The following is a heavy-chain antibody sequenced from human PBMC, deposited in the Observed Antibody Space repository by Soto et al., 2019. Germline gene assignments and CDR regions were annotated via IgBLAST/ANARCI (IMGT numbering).Heavy chain of an antibody. CDR2: INAGNGNT. J-gene: IGHJ4*02. CDR3: ARSMVVVSPLAY. V-gene: IGHV1-3*01. D-gene: IGHD2-21*01. Sequence: ASVKVSCKASGYTFTRYAMHWVRQAPGQRLEWMGWINAGNGNTKYSQKFQGRVTITRDTSASTAYMELSSLRSEDTAVYYCARSMVVVSPLAYWGRGPLVTVSS. CDR1: GYTFTRYA.